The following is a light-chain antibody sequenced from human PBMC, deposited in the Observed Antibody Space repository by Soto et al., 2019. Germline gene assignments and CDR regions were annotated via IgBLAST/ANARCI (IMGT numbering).Light chain of an antibody. CDR1: QDINKY. CDR2: DAS. CDR3: QQYDHFPIT. V-gene: IGKV1-33*01. J-gene: IGKJ5*01. Sequence: DIQMTQSPSSLSASVGDRVTITCQASQDINKYLNWYQHKPGKAPKLLIYDASNLETGVPSRFSGGGSGTDFTFTISSLQPEDIATYYCQQYDHFPITFGQGTRLEIK.